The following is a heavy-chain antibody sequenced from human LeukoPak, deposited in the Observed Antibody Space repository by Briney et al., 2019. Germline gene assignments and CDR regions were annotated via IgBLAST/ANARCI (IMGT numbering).Heavy chain of an antibody. Sequence: SETLSLTCAVYGGSFSGYYWSWIRQPQGKGLEWIGEINHSGSTNYNPSLKSRVTISVDTSKNQFSLKLSSVTAADTAVYYCARGQYSSSWNNWFDPWGQGTLVTVSS. CDR2: INHSGST. V-gene: IGHV4-34*01. D-gene: IGHD6-13*01. CDR1: GGSFSGYY. J-gene: IGHJ5*02. CDR3: ARGQYSSSWNNWFDP.